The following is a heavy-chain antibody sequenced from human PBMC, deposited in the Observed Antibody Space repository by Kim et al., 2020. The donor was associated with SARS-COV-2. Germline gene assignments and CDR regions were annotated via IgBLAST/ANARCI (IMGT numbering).Heavy chain of an antibody. V-gene: IGHV3-23*01. CDR1: GFTFSSYA. CDR3: AKDALNIVVVPAAPSDV. J-gene: IGHJ6*02. Sequence: GGSLRISCAASGFTFSSYAMSWVRQAPGKGLEWVSSISGSGGSTYYADSVKGRFTISRDNSKNTLYLQMNSLRAEDTAVYYCAKDALNIVVVPAAPSDVWGQGTTVTVSS. CDR2: ISGSGGST. D-gene: IGHD2-2*01.